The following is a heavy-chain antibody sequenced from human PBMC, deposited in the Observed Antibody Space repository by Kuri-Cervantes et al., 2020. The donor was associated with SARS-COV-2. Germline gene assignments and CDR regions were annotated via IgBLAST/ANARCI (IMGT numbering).Heavy chain of an antibody. D-gene: IGHD1-26*01. J-gene: IGHJ4*02. V-gene: IGHV3-30*01. Sequence: GESLKISCAASGFTFSSYAMHWVRQAPGKGLEWVAVISYDGSNKYYADSAKGRFTISRDNSKNTLYLQMNSLRAEDTAVYYCACGSYPTLGYFDYWGQGTLVTVSS. CDR3: ACGSYPTLGYFDY. CDR1: GFTFSSYA. CDR2: ISYDGSNK.